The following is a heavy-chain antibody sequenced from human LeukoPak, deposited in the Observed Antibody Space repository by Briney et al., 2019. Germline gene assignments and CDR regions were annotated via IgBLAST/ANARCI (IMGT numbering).Heavy chain of an antibody. V-gene: IGHV1-18*01. J-gene: IGHJ6*03. CDR1: GYTFTSDG. CDR3: ARGRGGKYCSGGSCYSYDYYYYYMDV. Sequence: ASVKVSCKASGYTFTSDGISWVRQAPGQGLEWMGWISAYNGNTNYAQKLQGRVTMTTDTSTSTAYMELRSLRSDDTAVYYCARGRGGKYCSGGSCYSYDYYYYYMDVWGKGTTVTVSS. CDR2: ISAYNGNT. D-gene: IGHD2-15*01.